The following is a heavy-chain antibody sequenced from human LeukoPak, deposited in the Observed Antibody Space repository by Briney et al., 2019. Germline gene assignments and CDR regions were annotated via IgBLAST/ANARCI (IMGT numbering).Heavy chain of an antibody. CDR1: GLTFSSYA. J-gene: IGHJ4*02. V-gene: IGHV3-30-3*02. CDR3: AKSETGSIPYFNY. CDR2: ISYDGSNK. Sequence: SGGSLRLSCAASGLTFSSYAMHWVRQAPGKGLEWVAVISYDGSNKFYADSVKGRFTISRDNSRNTLYLQMNSLRAEDAVVYYCAKSETGSIPYFNYWGQGTLVTVSS. D-gene: IGHD1-1*01.